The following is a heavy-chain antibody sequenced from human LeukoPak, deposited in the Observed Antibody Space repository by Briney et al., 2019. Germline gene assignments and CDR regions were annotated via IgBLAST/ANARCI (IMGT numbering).Heavy chain of an antibody. J-gene: IGHJ4*02. CDR1: GFTFSSYA. V-gene: IGHV3-30-3*01. CDR2: ISYDGSNK. CDR3: ARDRLGSSGWDYFDY. Sequence: GRSLRLSCAASGFTFSSYAMHWVRQAPGKGLEWVAVISYDGSNKYYADSVKGRFTISRDNSKNTLYLQMNSLRAEDTAVYYCARDRLGSSGWDYFDYWGQGTLVTVSS. D-gene: IGHD6-19*01.